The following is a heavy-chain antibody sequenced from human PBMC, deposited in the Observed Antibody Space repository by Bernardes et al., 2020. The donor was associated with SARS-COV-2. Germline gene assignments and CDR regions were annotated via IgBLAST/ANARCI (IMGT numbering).Heavy chain of an antibody. D-gene: IGHD5-18*01. J-gene: IGHJ4*02. CDR2: ISAYNGNT. CDR3: ARDTAEFPADF. CDR1: GFTFTSSG. V-gene: IGHV1-18*01. Sequence: ASVKVSCKASGFTFTSSGFSWVRQAPGQGLEWLAWISAYNGNTNYEHKLQGRITVTTDTSTSTTYMELRSLTSDDTAVYYCARDTAEFPADFWGQGTLVTVSS.